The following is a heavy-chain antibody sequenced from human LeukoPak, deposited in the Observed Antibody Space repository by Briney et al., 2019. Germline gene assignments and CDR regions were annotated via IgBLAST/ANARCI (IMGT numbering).Heavy chain of an antibody. Sequence: ASVKVSCKASGYTFTSYAMHWVRQAPGQRREWMGWINAGNGNTKYSQKFRGRVTITRDTSASTAYMELSSLRFEDTAVYCCARAENWNPVHYYGMDVWGQGTTVTVSS. D-gene: IGHD1-1*01. J-gene: IGHJ6*02. CDR1: GYTFTSYA. CDR3: ARAENWNPVHYYGMDV. V-gene: IGHV1-3*01. CDR2: INAGNGNT.